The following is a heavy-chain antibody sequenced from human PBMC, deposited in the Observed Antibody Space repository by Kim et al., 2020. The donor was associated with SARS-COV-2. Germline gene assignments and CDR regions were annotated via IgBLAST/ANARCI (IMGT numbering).Heavy chain of an antibody. V-gene: IGHV1-69*13. Sequence: SVKVSCKASGGTFSSYAISWVRQAPGQGLEWMGGIIPIFGTANYAQKFQGRVTITADESTSTAYMELSSLRSEDTAVYYCAREIAAAAPFDYWGQGTLVTVSS. J-gene: IGHJ4*02. CDR1: GGTFSSYA. D-gene: IGHD6-13*01. CDR3: AREIAAAAPFDY. CDR2: IIPIFGTA.